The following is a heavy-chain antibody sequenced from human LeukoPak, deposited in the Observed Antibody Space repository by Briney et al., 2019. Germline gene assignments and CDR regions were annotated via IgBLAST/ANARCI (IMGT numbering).Heavy chain of an antibody. J-gene: IGHJ4*02. CDR1: GFTFDDYS. CDR2: ISGHGDKT. CDR3: AEDGYGDYDY. Sequence: GGSLRLSCAVSGFTFDDYSMHWVRQAPGKGLEWVSLISGHGDKTYYADSVKGRFTISRDNSKNSLFLQMNSLRTEDTALYYCAEDGYGDYDYWGQGTLVTVSS. D-gene: IGHD4-17*01. V-gene: IGHV3-43*02.